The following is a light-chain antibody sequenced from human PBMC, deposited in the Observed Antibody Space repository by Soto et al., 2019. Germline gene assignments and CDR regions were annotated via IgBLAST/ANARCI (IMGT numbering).Light chain of an antibody. V-gene: IGKV1-5*01. CDR1: QSISTW. Sequence: DIQMTQSLSALSASVGDRVTITCRASQSISTWLAWYQQKPAKAPKLLIYDASSLESGVPSRFSGSGSGTEFTLTITSLQPDDLATYYCQQYDTNSPWTFGQGTKVDIK. J-gene: IGKJ1*01. CDR3: QQYDTNSPWT. CDR2: DAS.